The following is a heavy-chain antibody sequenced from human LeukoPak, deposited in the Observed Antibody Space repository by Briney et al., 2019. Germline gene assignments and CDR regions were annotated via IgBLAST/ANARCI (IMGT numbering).Heavy chain of an antibody. CDR2: INPSGGST. CDR1: GYTFTSYY. Sequence: ASVKVSCKASGYTFTSYYMHWVRQAPGQGLEWMGIINPSGGSTSYAQKFQGRVTMTRDTSTSTVYMELRSLRSDDTAVYYCGGVHSSSWYQSDYWGQGTLVTVSS. J-gene: IGHJ4*02. CDR3: GGVHSSSWYQSDY. D-gene: IGHD6-13*01. V-gene: IGHV1-46*01.